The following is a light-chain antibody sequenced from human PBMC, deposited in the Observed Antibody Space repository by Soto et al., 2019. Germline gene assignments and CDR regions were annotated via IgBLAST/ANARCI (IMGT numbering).Light chain of an antibody. CDR1: SSNIGRNF. CDR2: KND. Sequence: QSVVSQPPSASGTPGQRVTVSCSGRSSNIGRNFVYWYQQFPGTSPKLLIFKNDQRPSGVPDRFSGSKSGTSAALASSGLRSEDEADYYCATWDASLSGWVFGGGTKLTVL. CDR3: ATWDASLSGWV. V-gene: IGLV1-47*01. J-gene: IGLJ3*02.